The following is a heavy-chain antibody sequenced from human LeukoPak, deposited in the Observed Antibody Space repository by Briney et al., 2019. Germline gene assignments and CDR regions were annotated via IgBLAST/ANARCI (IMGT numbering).Heavy chain of an antibody. J-gene: IGHJ2*01. V-gene: IGHV4-61*02. D-gene: IGHD6-19*01. CDR3: ARDRSKQWLSWYFDL. CDR2: IYTSGST. Sequence: SETLSLTCTVSGGSISSGSYYWSWIRQPAGKGREWIGRIYTSGSTNYNPSLKSRVTISVDTSKNQFSLKLGAVTAADTAVYYCARDRSKQWLSWYFDLWGRGTLVTVSS. CDR1: GGSISSGSYY.